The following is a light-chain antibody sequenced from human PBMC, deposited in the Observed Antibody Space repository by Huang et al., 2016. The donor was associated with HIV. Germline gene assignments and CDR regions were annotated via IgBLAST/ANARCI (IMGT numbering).Light chain of an antibody. CDR3: LQTYTYPWT. J-gene: IGKJ1*01. V-gene: IGKV1-6*01. CDR1: QGIRND. Sequence: AIQMTQSPASLSASVGERVTITCRASQGIRNDLAWYQQRLGKAPKLLVSATSHLQSGVPSRFSGIGSGTHFTLTISSLQPEDFATYYCLQTYTYPWTFGRGTKVEI. CDR2: ATS.